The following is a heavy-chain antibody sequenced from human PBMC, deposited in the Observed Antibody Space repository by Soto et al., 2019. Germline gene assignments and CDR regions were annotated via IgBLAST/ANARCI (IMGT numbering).Heavy chain of an antibody. CDR1: GGSVSSYY. Sequence: PSETLSLTCTVSGGSVSSYYWSWIRQPPGKGLEWIGYIYYSGSTNYNPSLKSRVTISVDTSKNQFSLKLSSVTAADTALYYCARRYGSCFDYWGQGTVVTGSS. CDR3: ARRYGSCFDY. D-gene: IGHD5-18*01. J-gene: IGHJ4*02. CDR2: IYYSGST. V-gene: IGHV4-59*08.